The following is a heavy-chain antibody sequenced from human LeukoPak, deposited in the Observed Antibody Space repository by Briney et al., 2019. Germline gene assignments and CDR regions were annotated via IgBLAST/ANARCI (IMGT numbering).Heavy chain of an antibody. V-gene: IGHV3-7*03. CDR2: IKQDGSEK. D-gene: IGHD4-17*01. Sequence: GGSLRLSCAASGFTFSSYWMSWVRQAPGKGLEWVANIKQDGSEKYYVDSVKGRFTISRDNAKNSLYLQMNSLRAEDTAVYYCARPLGDYDPGDAFDIWGQGTMVTVSS. CDR1: GFTFSSYW. J-gene: IGHJ3*02. CDR3: ARPLGDYDPGDAFDI.